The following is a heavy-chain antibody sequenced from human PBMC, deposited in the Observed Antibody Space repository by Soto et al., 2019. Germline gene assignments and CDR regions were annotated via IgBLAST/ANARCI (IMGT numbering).Heavy chain of an antibody. D-gene: IGHD3-22*01. V-gene: IGHV3-48*02. CDR1: GFTFSSYS. CDR3: ARSQTYYYDSSGYPALLYFDY. Sequence: GGSLRLSCAASGFTFSSYSMNWVRQAPGKGLEWVSYISSSSSTIYYADSVKGRFTISRDNAKNSLYLQMNSLRDEDTAVYYCARSQTYYYDSSGYPALLYFDYWGQGTLVTVSS. J-gene: IGHJ4*02. CDR2: ISSSSSTI.